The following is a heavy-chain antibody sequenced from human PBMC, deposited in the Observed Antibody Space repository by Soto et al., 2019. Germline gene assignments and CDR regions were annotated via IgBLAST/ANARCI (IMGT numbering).Heavy chain of an antibody. CDR2: ISYDGSNK. J-gene: IGHJ2*01. V-gene: IGHV3-30-3*01. CDR1: GFTFSSYA. CDR3: ARDPLWGTAMVLWYFDL. Sequence: QVQLVESGGGVVQPGRSLRLSCAASGFTFSSYAMHWVRQAPGKGLEWVAVISYDGSNKYYADSVKGRFTISRDNSXNXXYRQMNSLRAEDTAVYYCARDPLWGTAMVLWYFDLWGRGTLVTVSS. D-gene: IGHD5-18*01.